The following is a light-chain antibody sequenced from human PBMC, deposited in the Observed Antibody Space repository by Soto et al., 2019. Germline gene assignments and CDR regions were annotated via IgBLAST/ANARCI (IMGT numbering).Light chain of an antibody. CDR2: GAS. CDR1: QSVSSY. CDR3: QRYNNWPPDRT. V-gene: IGKV3-15*01. J-gene: IGKJ1*01. Sequence: EIVMTQSPATLSVSPGERATLSCRASQSVSSYLAWYQQKPGQAPRLLIYGASNRATGIPARFSGSGSGTGFTFTISILQSEDFAIDFCQRYNNWPPDRTFGQGTKVEIK.